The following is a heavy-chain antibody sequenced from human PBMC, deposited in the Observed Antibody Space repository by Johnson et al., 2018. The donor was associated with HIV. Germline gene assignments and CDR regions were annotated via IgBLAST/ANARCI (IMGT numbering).Heavy chain of an antibody. Sequence: QMQLVESGGGVVQPGRSLRLSCAASGFTFSSYAMHWVRQAPGKGLEWVAVISYDGSNKYYADSVKGRFTISRDNSKNTLYLQMNSLRAEDTAVYYCAKTEDRGYRMETGAFDIWGQGTVVTVSS. CDR2: ISYDGSNK. CDR3: AKTEDRGYRMETGAFDI. V-gene: IGHV3-30*04. D-gene: IGHD5-18*01. CDR1: GFTFSSYA. J-gene: IGHJ3*02.